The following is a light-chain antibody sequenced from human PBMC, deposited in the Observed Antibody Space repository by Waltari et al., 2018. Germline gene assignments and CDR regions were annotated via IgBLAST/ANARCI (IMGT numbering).Light chain of an antibody. Sequence: DIQMTQSPSTLSASVGDRVTITCRASQDINTWLAWYQQKSGKSPKVLIYKASSLESGVPSRFSGSGSGTEFTLTISSLQPDDFATYYCQQYSSYLYTFGQGTKLEIK. V-gene: IGKV1-5*03. CDR1: QDINTW. CDR2: KAS. J-gene: IGKJ2*01. CDR3: QQYSSYLYT.